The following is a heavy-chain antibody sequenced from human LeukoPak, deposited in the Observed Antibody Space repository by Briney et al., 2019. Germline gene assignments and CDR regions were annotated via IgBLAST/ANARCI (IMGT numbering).Heavy chain of an antibody. J-gene: IGHJ4*02. V-gene: IGHV3-30*04. CDR1: GFTFSSYA. Sequence: GGSLRLSCAASGFTFSSYAMHWVRQAPGKGLEWVAVISNDGSNKYYADSVKGRFTISRDNSKNTLYLQMNSLRAEDTAVYYCARVFYSSGWYGNFDYWGQGTLVTVSS. CDR2: ISNDGSNK. D-gene: IGHD6-19*01. CDR3: ARVFYSSGWYGNFDY.